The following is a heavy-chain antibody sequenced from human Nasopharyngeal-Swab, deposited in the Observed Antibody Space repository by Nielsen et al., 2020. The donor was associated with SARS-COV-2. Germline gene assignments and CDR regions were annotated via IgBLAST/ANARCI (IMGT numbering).Heavy chain of an antibody. V-gene: IGHV1-46*01. Sequence: SVKVSCKASGYTFTSYYMHWVRQAPGQGLEWMGIINPSGGSTSYAQKFQGRVTMTRDTSTSTVYVELSSLRSEDTAVYYCAREEATKGGFDPWGQGTLVTVSS. J-gene: IGHJ5*02. CDR3: AREEATKGGFDP. CDR2: INPSGGST. D-gene: IGHD1-26*01. CDR1: GYTFTSYY.